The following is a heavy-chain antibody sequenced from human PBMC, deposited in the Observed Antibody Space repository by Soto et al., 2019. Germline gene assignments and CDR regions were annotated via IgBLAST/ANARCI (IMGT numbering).Heavy chain of an antibody. Sequence: EVQLVESGGGLVQPGRSLRLSCAASGFTFDDYAMHWVRQAPGRGPEWVSGISWNGGNIGYVASVQGRFTISRDNARKSLYLQMNSLTPEDTALYYCAKDFRTALTYGMDVWGQGTAVTVSS. CDR2: ISWNGGNI. V-gene: IGHV3-9*01. CDR1: GFTFDDYA. D-gene: IGHD5-18*01. J-gene: IGHJ6*02. CDR3: AKDFRTALTYGMDV.